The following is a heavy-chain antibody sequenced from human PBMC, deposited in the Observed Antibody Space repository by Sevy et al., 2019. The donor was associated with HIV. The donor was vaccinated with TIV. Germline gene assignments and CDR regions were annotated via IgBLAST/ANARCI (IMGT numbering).Heavy chain of an antibody. CDR3: ARVPLYDDPWYCDH. CDR1: GFSFSTYS. J-gene: IGHJ4*02. Sequence: GGSLRLSCGAAGFSFSTYSLNWVRQAPGKGLEWISYISGTSQTIYYAYSVKGRFTISRDNAKNSLYLQMNSLGAEDTAIYYCARVPLYDDPWYCDHWGQGSLVTVSS. CDR2: ISGTSQTI. D-gene: IGHD2-15*01. V-gene: IGHV3-48*01.